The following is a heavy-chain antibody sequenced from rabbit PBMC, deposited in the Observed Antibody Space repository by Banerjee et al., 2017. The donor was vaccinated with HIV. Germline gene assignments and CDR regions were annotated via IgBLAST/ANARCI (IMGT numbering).Heavy chain of an antibody. Sequence: NTGNTVYATWAKGPFTISRTSSTTVALQMTSLTAADTATYFCVRVSDDYDARLDVWGQGTLVTVS. CDR3: VRVSDDYDARLDV. V-gene: IGHV1S40*01. CDR2: NTGNT. D-gene: IGHD2-1*01. J-gene: IGHJ3*01.